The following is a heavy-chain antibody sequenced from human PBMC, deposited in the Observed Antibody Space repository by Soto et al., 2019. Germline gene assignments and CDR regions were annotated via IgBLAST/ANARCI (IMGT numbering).Heavy chain of an antibody. CDR1: GGSISSYY. CDR2: IYYTGTT. V-gene: IGHV4-59*08. Sequence: SETLSLTCTVSGGSISSYYWSWIRQPPGKGLEWIGYIYYTGTTTYNPSIKSRVTISVDSSKNQFSLNLTSVSAADTTVYYCARLGGFYQSLDSWGQGTLVTVSS. J-gene: IGHJ5*01. D-gene: IGHD3-22*01. CDR3: ARLGGFYQSLDS.